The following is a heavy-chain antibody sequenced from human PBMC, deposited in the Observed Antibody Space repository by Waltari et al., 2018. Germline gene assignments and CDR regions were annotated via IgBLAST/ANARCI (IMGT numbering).Heavy chain of an antibody. Sequence: EVQLAESGGGLVRPGGSLRLSCVASGFTFGTFNMNWVRQAPGKGVGWISSISGDSDSIYYADSVRGRFTISRDNARSSLFLQMNTLRAEDTAVDYCAGGFPIIATQGVIIEDYWGQGTLVTVSS. D-gene: IGHD3-10*01. CDR3: AGGFPIIATQGVIIEDY. CDR2: ISGDSDSI. J-gene: IGHJ4*02. CDR1: GFTFGTFN. V-gene: IGHV3-21*04.